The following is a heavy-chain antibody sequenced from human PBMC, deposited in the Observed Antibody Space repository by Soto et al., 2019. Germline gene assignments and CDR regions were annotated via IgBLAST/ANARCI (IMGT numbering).Heavy chain of an antibody. CDR1: GFTFSSYS. Sequence: GGSLRLSCAASGFTFSSYSMNWVRQAPGKGLEWVSSISSSSSYIYYADSVKGRSTISRDNAKNSLYLQMNSLRAEDTSLYSCARGFLSSSWYFDYWGQGTLVTVSS. CDR3: ARGFLSSSWYFDY. J-gene: IGHJ4*02. CDR2: ISSSSSYI. D-gene: IGHD6-13*01. V-gene: IGHV3-21*01.